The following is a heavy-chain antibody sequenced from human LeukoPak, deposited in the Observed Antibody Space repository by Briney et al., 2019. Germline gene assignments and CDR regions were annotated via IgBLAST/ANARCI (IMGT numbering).Heavy chain of an antibody. CDR3: ARRWFGEGAGAFDI. J-gene: IGHJ3*02. CDR1: GGSISSSSYY. Sequence: SETLSLTCTVSGGSISSSSYYWGWIRQPPGKGLEWIGSIYYSGSTYYNPSLKSRVTISVDTSKNQFSLKLSSVTAADTAVYYCARRWFGEGAGAFDIWGQGTMVTVSS. CDR2: IYYSGST. V-gene: IGHV4-39*07. D-gene: IGHD3-10*01.